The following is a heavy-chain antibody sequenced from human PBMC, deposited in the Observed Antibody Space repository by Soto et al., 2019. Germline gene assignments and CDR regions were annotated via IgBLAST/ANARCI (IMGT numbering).Heavy chain of an antibody. D-gene: IGHD3-10*01. CDR2: IYWDGDK. J-gene: IGHJ4*02. CDR1: GFSLDSTAVG. V-gene: IGHV2-5*02. Sequence: QITLNESGPTLVKPMQTLTLTCNFSGFSLDSTAVGVGWLRQPPGKALECLALIYWDGDKRYNPSLTNRVIITKDTSKNQVVLTMTDMAPADTGTHFCAHFILGGTFVRGVNFDYWGQGVLVTVSS. CDR3: AHFILGGTFVRGVNFDY.